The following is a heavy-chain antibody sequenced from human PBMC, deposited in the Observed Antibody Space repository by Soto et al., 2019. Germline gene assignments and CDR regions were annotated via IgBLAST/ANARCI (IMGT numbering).Heavy chain of an antibody. Sequence: ASVKVSCKASGYTFTGYYMHWVRQAPGQGLEWMGWINPSSGGTNYAQKFQGRVTMTRDTSISTAYMELSSLRSEDTAVYYCARDGIKGSSGYRHDAFDIWGQGTMVTVSS. CDR2: INPSSGGT. J-gene: IGHJ3*02. CDR3: ARDGIKGSSGYRHDAFDI. CDR1: GYTFTGYY. D-gene: IGHD3-22*01. V-gene: IGHV1-2*02.